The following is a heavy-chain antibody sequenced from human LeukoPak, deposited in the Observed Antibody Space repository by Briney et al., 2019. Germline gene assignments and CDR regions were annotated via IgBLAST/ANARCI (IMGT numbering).Heavy chain of an antibody. D-gene: IGHD3-3*01. Sequence: GASVKVSCKASGHTFTSYDINWVRQATGQGLEWMGWMNPNSGNTGYAQKFQGRVTMTRNTSISTAYMELSSLRSEDTAVYYCARLGDRYYDFWSGYPTPMDVWGKGTTVTVSS. J-gene: IGHJ6*04. V-gene: IGHV1-8*01. CDR3: ARLGDRYYDFWSGYPTPMDV. CDR2: MNPNSGNT. CDR1: GHTFTSYD.